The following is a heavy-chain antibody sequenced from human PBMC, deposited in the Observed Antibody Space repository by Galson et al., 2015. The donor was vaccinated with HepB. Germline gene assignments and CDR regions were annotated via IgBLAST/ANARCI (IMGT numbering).Heavy chain of an antibody. Sequence: QSGAEVKKPGESLKISCKGSGYSFTSYWIGWVRQMPGKGLEWMGIIYPGDSDTRYSPSFQGQVTTSADKSISTAYLQWSSLKASDTAMYYCARSPVDYYDSSGYGAKFDYWGQGTLVTVSS. CDR2: IYPGDSDT. CDR1: GYSFTSYW. J-gene: IGHJ4*02. D-gene: IGHD3-22*01. CDR3: ARSPVDYYDSSGYGAKFDY. V-gene: IGHV5-51*01.